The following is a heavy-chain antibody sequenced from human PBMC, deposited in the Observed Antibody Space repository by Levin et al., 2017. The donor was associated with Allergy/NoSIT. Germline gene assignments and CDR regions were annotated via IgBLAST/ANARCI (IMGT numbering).Heavy chain of an antibody. CDR3: AKGQVVWELLTDGMDV. V-gene: IGHV3-9*01. Sequence: GGSLRLSCAASGFTFDDYAMHWVRQAPGKGLEWVSGISWNSGSIGYADSVKGRFTISRDNAKNSLYLQMNSLRAEDTALYYCAKGQVVWELLTDGMDVWGQGTTVTVSS. D-gene: IGHD1-26*01. J-gene: IGHJ6*02. CDR2: ISWNSGSI. CDR1: GFTFDDYA.